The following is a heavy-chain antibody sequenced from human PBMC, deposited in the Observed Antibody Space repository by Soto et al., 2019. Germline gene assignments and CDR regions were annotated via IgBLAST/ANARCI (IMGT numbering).Heavy chain of an antibody. CDR1: GFTFPNAW. CDR2: CISQIDSGTT. CDR3: TTRLLQGALSYYVN. Sequence: PGESLRPSCGVSGFTFPNAWMTWVRQAPRKGLGEVGLCISQIDSGTTYDAARVKGRSNISRQDSKITPYLQMDSLKSEDTATYYCTTRLLQGALSYYVNWGQGT. V-gene: IGHV3-15*01. J-gene: IGHJ4*02. D-gene: IGHD3-10*02.